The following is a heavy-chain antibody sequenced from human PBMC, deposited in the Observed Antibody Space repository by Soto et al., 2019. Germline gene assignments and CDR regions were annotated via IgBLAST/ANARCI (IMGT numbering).Heavy chain of an antibody. V-gene: IGHV3-30*03. Sequence: QVQLVESGGGVVQPGRSLRLSCAASGFTFSSYGMHWVRQAPGKGLEWVAIISYDGSNKYYADSVKGRFTISRDNSKNTLYLQMNSLRAVDTAVYYCASNRMYNWNDGFDYWGQGTLVTVSS. J-gene: IGHJ4*02. CDR2: ISYDGSNK. D-gene: IGHD1-1*01. CDR3: ASNRMYNWNDGFDY. CDR1: GFTFSSYG.